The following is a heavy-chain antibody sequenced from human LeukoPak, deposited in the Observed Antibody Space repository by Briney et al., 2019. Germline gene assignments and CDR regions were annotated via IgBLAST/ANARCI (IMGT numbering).Heavy chain of an antibody. CDR1: GFSLSTSGVG. Sequence: ESGPTLVNPTQTLTLTCTFSGFSLSTSGVGVGWIRQPPGKALEWLALIYWDDDKRYSPSLKSRLTITKDTSKNQVVLTMTNMDPVDTATHYCAHSIVAVPAATNWFDPWGQGTLVTVSS. CDR3: AHSIVAVPAATNWFDP. D-gene: IGHD2-2*01. CDR2: IYWDDDK. J-gene: IGHJ5*02. V-gene: IGHV2-5*02.